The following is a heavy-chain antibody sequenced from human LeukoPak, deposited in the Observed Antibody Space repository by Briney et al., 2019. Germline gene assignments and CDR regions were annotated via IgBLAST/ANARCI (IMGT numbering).Heavy chain of an antibody. Sequence: GGSLRLSCAASGFTFSSYGMHWVRQAPGKGLEWVAFIRYDGSNKYYADSVKGRFTISRDNSKNTLYLQMNSLRAEDTAVCYCAKAVSMVRGKVADYWGQGTLVTVSS. CDR1: GFTFSSYG. CDR3: AKAVSMVRGKVADY. J-gene: IGHJ4*02. V-gene: IGHV3-30*02. CDR2: IRYDGSNK. D-gene: IGHD3-10*01.